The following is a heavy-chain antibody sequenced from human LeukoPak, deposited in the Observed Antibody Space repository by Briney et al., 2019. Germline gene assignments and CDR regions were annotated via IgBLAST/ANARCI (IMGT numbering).Heavy chain of an antibody. CDR1: GFPFSTYS. CDR3: ANSVRGVIVRGFDY. Sequence: GVPLRLFCAASGFPFSTYSMNWVRQAPGTGIKWVSSISASSSYIYYADSVKGRFTVSRDNAKNSLYLQMNSLRAEDTAVYYCANSVRGVIVRGFDYWGQGTLVTVSS. D-gene: IGHD3-10*02. J-gene: IGHJ4*02. CDR2: ISASSSYI. V-gene: IGHV3-21*01.